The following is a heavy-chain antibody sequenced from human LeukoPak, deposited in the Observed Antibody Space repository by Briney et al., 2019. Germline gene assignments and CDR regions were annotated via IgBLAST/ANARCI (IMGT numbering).Heavy chain of an antibody. CDR1: GGSISSYY. CDR3: ARDYFDYGDYVGSWAFDI. CDR2: IYTSGST. V-gene: IGHV4-4*07. Sequence: PSETLSLTCTVSGGSISSYYWSWIRQPAGKGLEWIGRIYTSGSTTYNPSLKSRVTMSVDTSKNQFSLKLSSVTAADTAVYYCARDYFDYGDYVGSWAFDIWGQGTMVTVSS. D-gene: IGHD4-17*01. J-gene: IGHJ3*02.